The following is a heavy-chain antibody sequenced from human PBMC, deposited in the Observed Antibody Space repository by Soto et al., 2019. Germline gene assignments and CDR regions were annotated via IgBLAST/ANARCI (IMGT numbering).Heavy chain of an antibody. CDR2: INPNSGGT. CDR3: ARGGYDILTGYPPMNYYYYYMDV. J-gene: IGHJ6*03. V-gene: IGHV1-2*04. CDR1: GDALTGNY. Sequence: GTSVKLTCKDSGDALTGNYMHWVRQAPGQGLEWMGWINPNSGGTNYAQKFQGWVTMTRDTSISTAYMELSRLRSDDTAVYYCARGGYDILTGYPPMNYYYYYMDVWGKGTTVTVSS. D-gene: IGHD3-9*01.